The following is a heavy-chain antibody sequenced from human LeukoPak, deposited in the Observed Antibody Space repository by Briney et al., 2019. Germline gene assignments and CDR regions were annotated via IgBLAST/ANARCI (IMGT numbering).Heavy chain of an antibody. J-gene: IGHJ5*02. CDR1: GGSLRRTGYC. Sequence: SETLSLTCTVSGGSLRRTGYCWGWIRQPPGKGLEWIGSIYHNGSTCNNPSLKSRVILSVDTSKNQFSLKLSSVTAADTAVYYCARHVGHDFWSGYRSVDPWGQGTLVTVSP. CDR2: IYHNGST. CDR3: ARHVGHDFWSGYRSVDP. V-gene: IGHV4-39*01. D-gene: IGHD3-3*01.